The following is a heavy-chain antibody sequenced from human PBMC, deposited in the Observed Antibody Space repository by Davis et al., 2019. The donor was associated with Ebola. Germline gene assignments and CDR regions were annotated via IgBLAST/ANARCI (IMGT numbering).Heavy chain of an antibody. CDR3: ARGLGMGWFDP. Sequence: SETLSLTCAVYGGSFSGYYWSWIRQPPGRGLEWIGEINHRGSTNYNPSHKSRVTISVDTSKNQFSLKVTSVTAADTAVYYCARGLGMGWFDPWGQGTLVTVSS. CDR1: GGSFSGYY. D-gene: IGHD6-13*01. V-gene: IGHV4-34*01. CDR2: INHRGST. J-gene: IGHJ5*02.